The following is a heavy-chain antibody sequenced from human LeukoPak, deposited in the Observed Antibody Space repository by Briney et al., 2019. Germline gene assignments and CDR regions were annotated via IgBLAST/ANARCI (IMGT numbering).Heavy chain of an antibody. CDR2: ISGSGGST. CDR3: ARDGHYDILTGYFQD. Sequence: GGSLGLSCAASGFTFSSYAMSWVRQAPGKGLEWVSAISGSGGSTYYADSVKGRFTISRDNSKNTLYLQMNSLRAEDTAVYYCARDGHYDILTGYFQDWGQGTLVTVSS. D-gene: IGHD3-9*01. V-gene: IGHV3-23*01. CDR1: GFTFSSYA. J-gene: IGHJ1*01.